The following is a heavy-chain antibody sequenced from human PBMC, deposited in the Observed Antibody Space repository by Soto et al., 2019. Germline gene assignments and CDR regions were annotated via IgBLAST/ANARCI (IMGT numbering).Heavy chain of an antibody. CDR2: IDPSDSYT. J-gene: IGHJ6*02. CDR3: ARQGYGDYVRVLGMDV. V-gene: IGHV5-10-1*01. Sequence: PGESLKISCKGSGYSFTSYWISWVRQMPGKGLEWMGRIDPSDSYTNYSPSFQGHVTISADKSISTAYLQWSSLKASDTAMYYCARQGYGDYVRVLGMDVWGQGTTVTVSS. D-gene: IGHD4-17*01. CDR1: GYSFTSYW.